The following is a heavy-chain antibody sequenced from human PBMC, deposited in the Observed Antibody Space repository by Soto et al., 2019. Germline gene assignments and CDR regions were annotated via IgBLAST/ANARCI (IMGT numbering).Heavy chain of an antibody. D-gene: IGHD5-18*01. Sequence: QVQLVESGGGVVQPGRSLRLSCAASGFTFSSYGMHWVRQAPGKGLEWVAVISYDGSNKYYADSVKGRFTISRDNSKKTVYLQVNSLRAEDTAVYYCATRMRCYRGTGWYFALWGRGTLVTVSS. CDR1: GFTFSSYG. CDR3: ATRMRCYRGTGWYFAL. J-gene: IGHJ2*01. V-gene: IGHV3-30*03. CDR2: ISYDGSNK.